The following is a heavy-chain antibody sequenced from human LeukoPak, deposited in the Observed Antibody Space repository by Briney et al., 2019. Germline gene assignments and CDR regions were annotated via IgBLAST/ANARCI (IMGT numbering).Heavy chain of an antibody. CDR3: ARGRLSTSGWLTAY. D-gene: IGHD2-2*01. V-gene: IGHV3-48*03. CDR2: ISSSGSTI. CDR1: GFTLSNLE. J-gene: IGHJ4*02. Sequence: PGGSLRLSCAVSGFTLSNLEMSWVRQALGKGLEWVSYISSSGSTIFYADSVKGRFTISRDNVKKSLYLQMNSLRAEDTAVYYCARGRLSTSGWLTAYWGQGTLVTVSS.